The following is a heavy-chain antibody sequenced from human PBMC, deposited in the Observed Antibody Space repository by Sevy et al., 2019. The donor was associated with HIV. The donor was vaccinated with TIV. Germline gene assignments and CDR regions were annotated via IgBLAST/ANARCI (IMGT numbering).Heavy chain of an antibody. CDR1: GFTFSSYG. CDR2: IWYDGSNK. J-gene: IGHJ4*02. CDR3: ARNPVTYSSGWHFDY. D-gene: IGHD6-19*01. V-gene: IGHV3-33*01. Sequence: GGYLRLSCAASGFTFSSYGMHWVRQAPGKGLEWVAVIWYDGSNKYYADSVKGRFTISRDNSKNTLYLQMNSLRAEDTAVYYCARNPVTYSSGWHFDYWGQGTLVTVSS.